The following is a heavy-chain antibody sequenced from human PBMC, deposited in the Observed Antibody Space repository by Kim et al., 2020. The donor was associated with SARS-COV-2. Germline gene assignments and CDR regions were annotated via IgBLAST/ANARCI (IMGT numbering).Heavy chain of an antibody. Sequence: SETLSLTCTVSGGSISSGDYYWSWIRQPPGKGLEWIGYIYYSGSTYYNPSLKSRVTISVDTSKNQFSLKLSSVTAADTAVYYCARVHYDILTGYFDALDIGGPGTTVTVSS. J-gene: IGHJ3*02. V-gene: IGHV4-30-4*01. CDR2: IYYSGST. D-gene: IGHD3-9*01. CDR1: GGSISSGDYY. CDR3: ARVHYDILTGYFDALDI.